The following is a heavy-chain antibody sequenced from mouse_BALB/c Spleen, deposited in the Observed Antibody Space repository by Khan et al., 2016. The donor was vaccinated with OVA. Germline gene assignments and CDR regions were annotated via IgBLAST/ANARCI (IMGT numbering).Heavy chain of an antibody. CDR3: ARDRIDY. Sequence: VQLQESGAELAKPGASVKISFKASGYTFTSYWMHWVKQRPGQGLEWIGYINPTSGYTDYIEKFKDKATLSADKSSSTAYMQLTSLTSEDSAVYYCARDRIDYWGQGTTLTVSS. CDR1: GYTFTSYW. CDR2: INPTSGYT. V-gene: IGHV1-7*01. J-gene: IGHJ2*01.